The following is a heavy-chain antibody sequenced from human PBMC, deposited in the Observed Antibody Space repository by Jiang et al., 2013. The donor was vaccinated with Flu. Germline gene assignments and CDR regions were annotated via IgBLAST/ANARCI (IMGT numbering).Heavy chain of an antibody. D-gene: IGHD6-19*01. J-gene: IGHJ6*02. CDR3: AGYYSGGHYGMDV. CDR1: GASVFSNTAT. CDR2: TYYRSKWYN. Sequence: TSQTLSLTCVISGASVFSNTATWNWIRQSPSRGLEWLGRTYYRSKWYNDYAESVKGRITIIPDTSKNQFSLQLNSVAPEDTATYYCAGYYSGGHYGMDVWGQGDHGHRLL. V-gene: IGHV6-1*01.